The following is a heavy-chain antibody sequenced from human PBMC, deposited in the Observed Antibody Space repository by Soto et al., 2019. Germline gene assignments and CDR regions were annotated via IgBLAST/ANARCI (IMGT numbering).Heavy chain of an antibody. CDR3: ASRSVVRGVIMFQHNYYYGMYV. J-gene: IGHJ6*02. D-gene: IGHD3-10*01. V-gene: IGHV5-10-1*01. CDR2: IDPSDSYN. Sequence: GESLKISCKGSGYSFTSYWISWVRQMPGKGLEWMGRIDPSDSYNNYRPSFQGHVTISADKSISTAYLQWSSLKASDTAMYYCASRSVVRGVIMFQHNYYYGMYVRGQGTTVTVSS. CDR1: GYSFTSYW.